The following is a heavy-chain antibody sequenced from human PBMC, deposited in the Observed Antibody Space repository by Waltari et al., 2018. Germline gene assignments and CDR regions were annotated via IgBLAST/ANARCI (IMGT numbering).Heavy chain of an antibody. CDR3: VREAYLAAGFDF. D-gene: IGHD6-25*01. CDR1: GFVVSGNF. V-gene: IGHV3-53*02. Sequence: EVQLVETGGGFIQPGGSLRVSWAASGFVVSGNFMHWVRQAPGKGLEWVSLVNSAGNSFYADAVKGRFTISRDTSKNTLYLQMNSLRVEDTAMYYCVREAYLAAGFDFWGQGTPVTVSS. J-gene: IGHJ4*02. CDR2: VNSAGNS.